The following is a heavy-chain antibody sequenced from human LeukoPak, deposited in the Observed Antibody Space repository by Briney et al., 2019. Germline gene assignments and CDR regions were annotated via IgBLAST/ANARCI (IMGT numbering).Heavy chain of an antibody. D-gene: IGHD5-24*01. Sequence: ASVKVSCKASGYTFTDYYMHWVRQAPGQGLEWMGWLNPNSGDTNYAQKFQGRVSMTRDTSISTAYMDLSDLRADDTAVYYCARGRNIEMTTMSGGSDYWGQGTLVTVSS. CDR1: GYTFTDYY. CDR2: LNPNSGDT. CDR3: ARGRNIEMTTMSGGSDY. J-gene: IGHJ4*02. V-gene: IGHV1-2*02.